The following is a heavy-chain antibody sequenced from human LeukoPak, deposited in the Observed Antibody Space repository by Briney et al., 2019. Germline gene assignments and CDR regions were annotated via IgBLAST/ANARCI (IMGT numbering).Heavy chain of an antibody. J-gene: IGHJ3*02. CDR1: GGTFSSYA. D-gene: IGHD3-22*01. CDR3: ARVGRTYYYDSSGYYGAFDI. Sequence: GASVKVSCKASGGTFSSYAISWVRQAPGQGLEWMGRIIPILGIANYAQKFQGRVTITADKSTSTAYMELSSLRSEDTAVYYCARVGRTYYYDSSGYYGAFDIWGQGTMVTVSS. CDR2: IIPILGIA. V-gene: IGHV1-69*04.